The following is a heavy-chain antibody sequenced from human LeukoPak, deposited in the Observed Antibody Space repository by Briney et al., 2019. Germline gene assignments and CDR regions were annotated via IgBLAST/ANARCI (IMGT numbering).Heavy chain of an antibody. CDR1: GFTFSSYA. CDR2: ISYDGSNK. CDR3: ARGEKVDIVVTERFDY. Sequence: GGSLRLSCAASGFTFSSYAMHWVRQAPGKGLEWVAVISYDGSNKYYADSVKGRFTISRDNAKNSLYLQMNSLRDEDTAVYYCARGEKVDIVVTERFDYWGQGTLVTVSS. D-gene: IGHD5-12*01. J-gene: IGHJ4*02. V-gene: IGHV3-30*03.